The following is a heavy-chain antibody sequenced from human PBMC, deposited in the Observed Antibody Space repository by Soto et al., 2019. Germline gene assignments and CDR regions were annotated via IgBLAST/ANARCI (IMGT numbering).Heavy chain of an antibody. CDR2: ISSDGFNK. CDR1: GFTFNTYA. J-gene: IGHJ4*02. V-gene: IGHV3-30*18. D-gene: IGHD6-19*01. CDR3: AKDPITNGWSANYFDY. Sequence: QVQLVESGGGVVQPGSSLRLSCTASGFTFNTYAMHWVRQAPGRGLEWVAIISSDGFNKYYADSVKGRFTISRDNSKNTLYVQMNSLRAEDTAVYYCAKDPITNGWSANYFDYWGQGTLVTVSS.